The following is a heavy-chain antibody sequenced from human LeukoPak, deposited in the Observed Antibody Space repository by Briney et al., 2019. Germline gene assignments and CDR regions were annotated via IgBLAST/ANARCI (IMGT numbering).Heavy chain of an antibody. V-gene: IGHV3-48*02. J-gene: IGHJ1*01. CDR2: ISTSNDTI. CDR3: ARVIRSGTFYLAF. Sequence: GGSLRLSCAASGFTFSSYSMNWVRQAPGRGLEWVSYISTSNDTIYYADSVKGRFTISRDNAKNSLYLQMNSLRDEDTAVYYCARVIRSGTFYLAFWGQGTLVTVSS. D-gene: IGHD3-10*01. CDR1: GFTFSSYS.